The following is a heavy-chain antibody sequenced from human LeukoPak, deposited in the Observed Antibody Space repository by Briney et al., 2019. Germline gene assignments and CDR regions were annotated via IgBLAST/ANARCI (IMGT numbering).Heavy chain of an antibody. Sequence: GGTLRLSCAASGFTFSNYLMTWVRQAPGKGLEWVSAISGSAASTYYTDSVRGRFTISRDNAKKSLYLQMNSLRVEDTGVYYCASWGEGALDNWGQGTLVTVSS. V-gene: IGHV3-23*01. D-gene: IGHD1-26*01. CDR3: ASWGEGALDN. J-gene: IGHJ4*02. CDR1: GFTFSNYL. CDR2: ISGSAAST.